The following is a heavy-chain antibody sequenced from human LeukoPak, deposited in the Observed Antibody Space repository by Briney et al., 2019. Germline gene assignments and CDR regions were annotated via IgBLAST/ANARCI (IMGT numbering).Heavy chain of an antibody. J-gene: IGHJ6*03. V-gene: IGHV1-69*13. Sequence: SVKVSCKASGGTFSSYAISWVRQAPGQGLEWMGGIIPIFGTANYAQKFQGRVTITADESTSIAYMELSSLRSEDTAVYYCARELAYCGGDCYSGHYYYYYYMDVWGKGTTVTVSS. D-gene: IGHD2-21*01. CDR3: ARELAYCGGDCYSGHYYYYYYMDV. CDR1: GGTFSSYA. CDR2: IIPIFGTA.